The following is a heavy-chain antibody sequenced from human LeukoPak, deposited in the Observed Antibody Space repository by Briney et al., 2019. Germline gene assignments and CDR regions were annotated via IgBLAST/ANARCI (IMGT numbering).Heavy chain of an antibody. CDR1: GFTFSSYV. CDR3: AKTWGRIDY. J-gene: IGHJ4*02. Sequence: GGSLRLSCAASGFTFSSYVMNWVRQAPGKGLEWVSGLSTSGSNTYYADSVKGRLTISRDNSKNTVYLQMNSLRAEDTAVYYCAKTWGRIDYWGQGTLVTVSS. V-gene: IGHV3-23*01. D-gene: IGHD3-16*01. CDR2: LSTSGSNT.